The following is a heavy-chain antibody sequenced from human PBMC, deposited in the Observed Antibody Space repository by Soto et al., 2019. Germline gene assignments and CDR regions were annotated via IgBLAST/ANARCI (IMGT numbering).Heavy chain of an antibody. CDR3: AKGDNLGPKTGYAFDP. D-gene: IGHD5-12*01. CDR1: GDSVASNTPS. J-gene: IGHJ5*02. CDR2: TYFRSKCYN. V-gene: IGHV6-1*01. Sequence: QTLSLTCPISGDSVASNTPSWNCIRQCQSRGLEWLGRTYFRSKCYNDYAVSVKSRIIINPDTSNKKFSLQLNSVTPEDTAVYLCAKGDNLGPKTGYAFDPWGQGIMVTVSS.